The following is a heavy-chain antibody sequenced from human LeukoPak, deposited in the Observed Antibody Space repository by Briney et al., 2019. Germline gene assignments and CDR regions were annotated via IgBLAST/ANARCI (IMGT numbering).Heavy chain of an antibody. CDR3: AKECGDWSQTYYDYIWGSYRPRLGFDY. CDR1: GFTFSDYY. CDR2: ISSGGSTI. Sequence: GGSLRLSCAVSGFTFSDYYMSWIRQAPGKGLEWVSYISSGGSTISHADSVKGRFTISRDNAENSLYLQMNSLRAEDTAVYYCAKECGDWSQTYYDYIWGSYRPRLGFDYWGQGTLVTVSS. D-gene: IGHD3-16*02. J-gene: IGHJ4*02. V-gene: IGHV3-11*01.